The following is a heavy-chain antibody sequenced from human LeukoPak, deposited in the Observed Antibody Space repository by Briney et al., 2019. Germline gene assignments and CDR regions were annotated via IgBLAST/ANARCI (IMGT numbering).Heavy chain of an antibody. J-gene: IGHJ6*02. CDR1: GYTFTGYY. V-gene: IGHV1-2*04. CDR3: ARAGSGYDYGYDSSGYYPAYGMDV. Sequence: ASVKVSCKASGYTFTGYYMHWVRQAPGQGLEWMGWINPNSGGTNYAQKFQGWVTMTRDTSISTAYMELSRLRSDDTAVYYCARAGSGYDYGYDSSGYYPAYGMDVWGQGTTVTVSS. CDR2: INPNSGGT. D-gene: IGHD3-22*01.